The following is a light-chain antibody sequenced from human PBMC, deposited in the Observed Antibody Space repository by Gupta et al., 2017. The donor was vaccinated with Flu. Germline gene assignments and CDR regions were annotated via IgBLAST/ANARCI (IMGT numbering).Light chain of an antibody. J-gene: IGLJ3*02. CDR2: YDD. V-gene: IGLV1-36*01. Sequence: QSVLTQPPSVAEAPRQRVTISCSGSSSNIGNNAVNWYQQLPGKAPNLLIYYDDRRPSGVSDRFSGSKSGTSASLASTGLQSEDEADYYCAAWDDSLNCLVFGGGNKLTVL. CDR1: SSNIGNNA. CDR3: AAWDDSLNCLV.